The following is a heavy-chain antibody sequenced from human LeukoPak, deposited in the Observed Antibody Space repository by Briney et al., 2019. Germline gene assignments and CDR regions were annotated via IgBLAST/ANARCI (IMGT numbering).Heavy chain of an antibody. J-gene: IGHJ4*02. Sequence: XTFTGXXMHWVRQAXGQGLEWMGWINPNSGGTNYAQKFQGRVTITRDTSISTAYMELSRLRSDDTAVYYCARALPYGDTTYWGQGTLVTVSS. CDR2: INPNSGGT. V-gene: IGHV1-2*02. D-gene: IGHD4-17*01. CDR1: XTFTGXX. CDR3: ARALPYGDTTY.